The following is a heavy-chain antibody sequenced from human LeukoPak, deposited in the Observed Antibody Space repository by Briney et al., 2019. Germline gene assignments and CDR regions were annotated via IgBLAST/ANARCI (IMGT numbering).Heavy chain of an antibody. J-gene: IGHJ6*02. V-gene: IGHV4-34*01. CDR3: AGQISSSWYYYYYGMDV. CDR1: GGSISSYY. D-gene: IGHD6-13*01. CDR2: INHSGST. Sequence: SETLSLTCTVSGGSISSYYWSWIRQPPGKGLEWIGEINHSGSTNYNPSLKSRVTISVDTSKNQFSLKLSSVTAADTAVYYCAGQISSSWYYYYYGMDVWGQGTTVTVSS.